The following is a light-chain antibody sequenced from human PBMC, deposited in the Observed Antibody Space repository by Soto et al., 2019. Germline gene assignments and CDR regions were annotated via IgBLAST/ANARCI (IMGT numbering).Light chain of an antibody. J-gene: IGKJ2*01. Sequence: EIVLTQSPGTLSLSPGERATLSCRASQSVSSDYLAWYQQRPGQAPRLLIYGASSRATGIPARFSGSGSGTEFTLTISSLQSEDFAVYYCQQYDHWPLYTFGQGTKLEIK. V-gene: IGKV3-20*01. CDR1: QSVSSDY. CDR3: QQYDHWPLYT. CDR2: GAS.